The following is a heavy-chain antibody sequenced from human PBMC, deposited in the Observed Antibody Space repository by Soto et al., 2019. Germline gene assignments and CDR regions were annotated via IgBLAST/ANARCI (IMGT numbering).Heavy chain of an antibody. V-gene: IGHV3-30*18. Sequence: QVQLVESGGGMVQPGRSLRLSCAASGFTFSSYGMHWVRQAPGKGLEWVAVISYDGSNKYYADSVKGRFTISRDNSKNTLYLQMNSLRAEDTAVYYCAKDQLYDFWSGYGDGMDVWGQGTTVTVSS. J-gene: IGHJ6*02. CDR1: GFTFSSYG. CDR2: ISYDGSNK. CDR3: AKDQLYDFWSGYGDGMDV. D-gene: IGHD3-3*01.